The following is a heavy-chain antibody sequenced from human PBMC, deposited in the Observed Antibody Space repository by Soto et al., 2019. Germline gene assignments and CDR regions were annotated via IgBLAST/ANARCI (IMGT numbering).Heavy chain of an antibody. CDR2: ISYDGSNK. D-gene: IGHD6-19*01. J-gene: IGHJ6*02. CDR3: AKDSLAVAGTGAYYYYGMDV. CDR1: GFTFSIYG. Sequence: GGSLRLSCAASGFTFSIYGMHWVRHAPGKGLEWVAVISYDGSNKYYADSVKGRFTISRDNSKNTLYLQMNSLRAEDTAVYYCAKDSLAVAGTGAYYYYGMDVWGQGTTVTVSS. V-gene: IGHV3-30*18.